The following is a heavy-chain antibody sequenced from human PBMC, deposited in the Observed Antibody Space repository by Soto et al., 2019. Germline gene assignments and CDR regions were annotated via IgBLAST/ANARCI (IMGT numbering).Heavy chain of an antibody. V-gene: IGHV3-21*01. D-gene: IGHD6-13*01. Sequence: GGSLRLSCAASGFTFSSYSMNWVSQAPGKGLEWVSSISSSSSYIYYADSVKGRFTISRDNAKNSLYLQMNSLRAEDTAVYYCARASGIATYTALFDYWGQGTLVTVSS. CDR1: GFTFSSYS. CDR2: ISSSSSYI. CDR3: ARASGIATYTALFDY. J-gene: IGHJ4*02.